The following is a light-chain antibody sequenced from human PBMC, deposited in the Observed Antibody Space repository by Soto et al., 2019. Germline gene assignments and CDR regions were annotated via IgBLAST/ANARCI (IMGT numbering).Light chain of an antibody. J-gene: IGKJ1*01. CDR3: QQYGSSPET. CDR1: QSVGSN. CDR2: GAS. V-gene: IGKV3-20*01. Sequence: EIVLTQSPGILSLSPGERASLSCRARQSVGSNLAWYQQKPGQAPRLLIYGASSRATGIPDRFSGSGSGTDFTLTISRLEPEDFAVYYCQQYGSSPETFGQGTKVDIK.